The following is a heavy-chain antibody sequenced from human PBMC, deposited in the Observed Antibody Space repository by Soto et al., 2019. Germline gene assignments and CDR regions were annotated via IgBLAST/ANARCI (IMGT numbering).Heavy chain of an antibody. D-gene: IGHD2-8*01. CDR3: ITDGPDGRAY. Sequence: GASVKVSCKASGGTFSSYAISWVRQAPGQGLEWMGGIIPIFGTANYAQKFQGRVTITADESTSTAYMELSSLKIEDTAVYYCITDGPDGRAYWGQGTQVTVSS. V-gene: IGHV1-69*13. J-gene: IGHJ4*02. CDR1: GGTFSSYA. CDR2: IIPIFGTA.